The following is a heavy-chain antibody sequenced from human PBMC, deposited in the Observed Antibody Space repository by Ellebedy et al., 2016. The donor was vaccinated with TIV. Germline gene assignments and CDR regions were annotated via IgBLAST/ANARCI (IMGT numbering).Heavy chain of an antibody. CDR1: GGSFSGYY. V-gene: IGHV4-34*01. D-gene: IGHD6-19*01. CDR2: VNQSGRT. Sequence: SETLSLTCAVYGGSFSGYYWSWVRQPPGKGLEWIGEVNQSGRTNYHPSLKSRVTISVDTSKNQLARRRRSVTAADTAVYYCAEGRSGWYYFDYWGQGTLVTVSS. J-gene: IGHJ4*02. CDR3: AEGRSGWYYFDY.